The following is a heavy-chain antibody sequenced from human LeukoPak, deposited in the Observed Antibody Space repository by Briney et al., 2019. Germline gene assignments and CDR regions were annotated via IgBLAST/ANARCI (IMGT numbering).Heavy chain of an antibody. Sequence: QPGGSLRLSCAASGFTFSSYAMSWVRHAPGKGLEWVSAISGSGGSTYYADSVKGRFTISRDNSKNTLYLQMNSLRAEDTAVYYCAKLIDTYYYYYMDVWGKGTTVTVSS. CDR1: GFTFSSYA. D-gene: IGHD3-9*01. V-gene: IGHV3-23*01. J-gene: IGHJ6*03. CDR2: ISGSGGST. CDR3: AKLIDTYYYYYMDV.